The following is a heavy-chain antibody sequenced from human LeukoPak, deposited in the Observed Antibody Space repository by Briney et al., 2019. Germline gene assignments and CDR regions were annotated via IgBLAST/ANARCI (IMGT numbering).Heavy chain of an antibody. CDR1: GFTFSSYA. J-gene: IGHJ4*02. CDR2: ISYDGSNK. V-gene: IGHV3-30-3*01. CDR3: ATESYYGSGSYPVFDY. Sequence: GRSLRLSCAASGFTFSSYAMHWVRQAPGKGLEWVAVISYDGSNKYYADSVKGRFTISRDNSKNTLYLQMNSLRAEDTAVYYCATESYYGSGSYPVFDYWGQGTLVTVSS. D-gene: IGHD3-10*01.